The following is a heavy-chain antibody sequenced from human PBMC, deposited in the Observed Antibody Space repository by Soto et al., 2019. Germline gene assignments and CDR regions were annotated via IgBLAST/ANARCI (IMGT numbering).Heavy chain of an antibody. CDR2: INHSGST. V-gene: IGHV4-34*01. CDR3: ARESITMVRGVAQFDY. J-gene: IGHJ4*02. CDR1: GGSFSVYY. Sequence: PSETLSLTCAVYGGSFSVYYWSWIRQPPGKGLEWIGEINHSGSTNYNPSLKSRVTISVDTSKNQFSLKLSSVTAADTAVYYCARESITMVRGVAQFDYWGQGTLVTVS. D-gene: IGHD3-10*01.